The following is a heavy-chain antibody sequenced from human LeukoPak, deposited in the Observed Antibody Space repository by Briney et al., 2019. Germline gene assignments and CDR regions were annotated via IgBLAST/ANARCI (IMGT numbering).Heavy chain of an antibody. CDR3: ARGAGYNYPYYFDY. J-gene: IGHJ4*02. CDR1: GFTVSSNY. Sequence: GGSLRLSCAASGFTVSSNYMNGVRQAPGKGLEWVSVIDGGGNIYYADSVKGRFTISRDNSKNTLYLQMNSLRAEDTAVYYCARGAGYNYPYYFDYWGQGTLVTVSS. D-gene: IGHD5-24*01. CDR2: IDGGGNI. V-gene: IGHV3-53*01.